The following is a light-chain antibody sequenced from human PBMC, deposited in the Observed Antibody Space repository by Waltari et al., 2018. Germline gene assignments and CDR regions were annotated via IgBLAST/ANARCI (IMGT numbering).Light chain of an antibody. CDR2: SNN. J-gene: IGLJ3*02. CDR3: AAWDDSLNGWV. V-gene: IGLV1-44*01. Sequence: QSVLTQPPSASGTPGQRVTISCSGSSSNIGSNTVNWYQQLPGTAPKLLIDSNNQGPSGVPDRFSGSKSGTSASLAISGLQSDDEADYYCAAWDDSLNGWVFGGGTKLTVL. CDR1: SSNIGSNT.